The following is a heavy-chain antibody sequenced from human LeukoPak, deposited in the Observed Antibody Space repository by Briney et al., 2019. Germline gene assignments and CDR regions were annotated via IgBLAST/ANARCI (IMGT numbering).Heavy chain of an antibody. CDR2: ISSSGSAR. J-gene: IGHJ3*02. Sequence: PGGSLSLSCAASGFTFSDYYMSWIRQAPGKGLEWVSYISSSGSARYYADSVKGRFTISRDNAKNSLYLQMNSLRAEDTAVYYCAIPDRRYGDAFDIWGQGTMVTVSS. D-gene: IGHD3-9*01. CDR1: GFTFSDYY. V-gene: IGHV3-11*04. CDR3: AIPDRRYGDAFDI.